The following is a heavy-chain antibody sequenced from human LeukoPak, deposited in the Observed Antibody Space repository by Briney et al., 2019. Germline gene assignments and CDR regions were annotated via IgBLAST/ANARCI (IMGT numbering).Heavy chain of an antibody. Sequence: GALRLSCAASGFPFSDYYMSWIRQAPGKGLEWVSYISSSGSTIYYADSVKGRFTISRDNAKNSRYLQMNSLRAEDTAVYYCAGASSSSWYYYYYMDVWGKGTTVTISS. CDR2: ISSSGSTI. CDR3: AGASSSSWYYYYYMDV. V-gene: IGHV3-11*01. J-gene: IGHJ6*03. CDR1: GFPFSDYY. D-gene: IGHD6-13*01.